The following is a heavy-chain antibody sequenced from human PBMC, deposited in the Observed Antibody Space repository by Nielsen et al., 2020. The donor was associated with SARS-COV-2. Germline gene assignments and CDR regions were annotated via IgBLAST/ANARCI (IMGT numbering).Heavy chain of an antibody. V-gene: IGHV3-21*01. D-gene: IGHD1-26*01. CDR3: ARDGAGPNFDY. J-gene: IGHJ4*02. CDR2: ISSSSSYI. Sequence: GESLKISCAASGFTFDDYAMHWVRQAPGKGLEWVSSISSSSSYIYYADSVKGRFTISRDNAKNSLYLQMNSLRAEDTAVYYCARDGAGPNFDYWGQGTLVTVSS. CDR1: GFTFDDYA.